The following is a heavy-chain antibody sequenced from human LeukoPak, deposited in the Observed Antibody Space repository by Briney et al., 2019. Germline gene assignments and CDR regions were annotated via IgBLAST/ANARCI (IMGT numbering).Heavy chain of an antibody. Sequence: LRLSCAASGFTFSDNFMSWIRQPPGKGLEWIGNVENTGSINYNPSLESRVTISVDTSKNQFSLRLNSVTAADTAVYYCARAVGDSGHGRYFDYWGQGTLVTVSS. CDR2: VENTGSI. D-gene: IGHD5-12*01. J-gene: IGHJ4*02. CDR3: ARAVGDSGHGRYFDY. CDR1: GFTFSDNF. V-gene: IGHV4-59*01.